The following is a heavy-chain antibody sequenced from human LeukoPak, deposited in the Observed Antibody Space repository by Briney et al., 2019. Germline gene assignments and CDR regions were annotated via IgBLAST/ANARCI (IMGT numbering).Heavy chain of an antibody. Sequence: PSETLSLTCTVSDGSISSGDYYWSWIRQPAGKGLGWIGRIYTSGSTNYNPSLKSRVTISVDTSKNQFSLKLSSVTAADTAVYYCARAEGAHGLTPLYFDYWGQGTLVTVSS. CDR1: DGSISSGDYY. D-gene: IGHD1-14*01. V-gene: IGHV4-61*02. CDR3: ARAEGAHGLTPLYFDY. CDR2: IYTSGST. J-gene: IGHJ4*02.